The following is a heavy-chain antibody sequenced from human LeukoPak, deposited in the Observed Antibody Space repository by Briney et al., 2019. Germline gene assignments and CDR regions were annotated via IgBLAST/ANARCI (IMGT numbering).Heavy chain of an antibody. Sequence: RPSETLSLTCAVSGYSISSGYYWGWIRQPPGKGLEWFGSIYHSGSTYYNPSLKSRVTISVDTSKNPLSLKLSSVTAADTAVYHCARQDGGATDWGQGTLVTVSS. CDR3: ARQDGGATD. D-gene: IGHD1-26*01. CDR1: GYSISSGYY. CDR2: IYHSGST. J-gene: IGHJ4*02. V-gene: IGHV4-38-2*01.